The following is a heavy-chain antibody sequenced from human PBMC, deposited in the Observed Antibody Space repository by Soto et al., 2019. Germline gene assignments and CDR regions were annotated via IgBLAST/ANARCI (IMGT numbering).Heavy chain of an antibody. D-gene: IGHD5-18*01. CDR2: IYHSGST. V-gene: IGHV4-4*02. J-gene: IGHJ6*02. CDR1: GGSISSSNW. CDR3: ARGEERRTAMVTGRGPYYYYGMDV. Sequence: SETLSLTCAVSGGSISSSNWWSWVRQPPGKGLEWIGEIYHSGSTNYNPSLKSRVTISVDKSKNQFSLKLSSVTAAETAVYYCARGEERRTAMVTGRGPYYYYGMDVWGQGTTVTVSS.